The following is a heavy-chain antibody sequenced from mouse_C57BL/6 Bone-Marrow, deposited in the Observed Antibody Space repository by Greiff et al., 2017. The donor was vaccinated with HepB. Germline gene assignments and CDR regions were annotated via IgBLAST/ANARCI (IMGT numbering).Heavy chain of an antibody. D-gene: IGHD1-1*01. CDR2: INPNNGGT. J-gene: IGHJ3*01. CDR3: ARRGQDYGFAY. V-gene: IGHV1-18*01. Sequence: VQLKQSGPELVKPGASVKIPCKASGYTFTDYNMDWVKQSHGKSLEWIGDINPNNGGTIYNQKFKGKATLTVDKSSSTAYMELRSLTSEDTAVYYCARRGQDYGFAYWGQGTLVTVSA. CDR1: GYTFTDYN.